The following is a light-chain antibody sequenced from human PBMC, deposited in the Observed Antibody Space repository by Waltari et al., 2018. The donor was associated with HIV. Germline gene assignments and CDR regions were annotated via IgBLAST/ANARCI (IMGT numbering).Light chain of an antibody. J-gene: IGKJ3*01. CDR2: WAS. Sequence: SPDSLAVSLGERATINCKSSQSVLYSSNNKNFLAWYQQKPGQPPKLLVYWASSREFGVPDRFSGSGSGTDFTLTISSLQAEDVAVYYCQQYYTTPRTFGPGTTVDIK. CDR3: QQYYTTPRT. CDR1: QSVLYSSNNKNF. V-gene: IGKV4-1*01.